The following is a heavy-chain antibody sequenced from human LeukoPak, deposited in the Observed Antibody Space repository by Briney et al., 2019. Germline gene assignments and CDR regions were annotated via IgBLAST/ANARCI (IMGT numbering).Heavy chain of an antibody. J-gene: IGHJ4*02. D-gene: IGHD6-19*01. V-gene: IGHV3-30*02. Sequence: SGGSLRLSCAASGFTFSSYGMHWVRQAPGKGLEWVAFIRYDGSNKYYADSVKGRFTISRDNSKNTLYLQMNSLRAEDTALYYCAKEKRRYSSGWTRTFDYWGQGTLVTVSS. CDR1: GFTFSSYG. CDR3: AKEKRRYSSGWTRTFDY. CDR2: IRYDGSNK.